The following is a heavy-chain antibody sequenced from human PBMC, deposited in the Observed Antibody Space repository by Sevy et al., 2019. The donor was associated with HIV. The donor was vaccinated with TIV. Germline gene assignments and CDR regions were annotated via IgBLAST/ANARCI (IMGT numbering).Heavy chain of an antibody. Sequence: ASVKVSCKASGYTFTSYGISWVRQAPGQGLEWMGWISAYNGNTNYAQKLQGRVTMTTDTSTSTAYMELRSLRSDDTAVYYCARESGDIVVVPAAISLRGNYYFDYWGQGTLVTVSS. CDR1: GYTFTSYG. CDR3: ARESGDIVVVPAAISLRGNYYFDY. CDR2: ISAYNGNT. V-gene: IGHV1-18*01. D-gene: IGHD2-2*01. J-gene: IGHJ4*02.